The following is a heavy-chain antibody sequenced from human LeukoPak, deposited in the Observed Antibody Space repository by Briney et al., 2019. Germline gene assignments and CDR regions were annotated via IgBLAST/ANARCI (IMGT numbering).Heavy chain of an antibody. J-gene: IGHJ4*02. CDR1: GDSVPSNSAA. CDR3: ARAEYSSSWYSDYFDY. V-gene: IGHV6-1*01. D-gene: IGHD6-13*01. Sequence: SQTLSLTCAISGDSVPSNSAAWNWIRQSPSRGLEWLGRTYYRSKWYNDYAVSVKSRITINPDTSKNQFSLQLNSVTPEDTAVYYCARAEYSSSWYSDYFDYWGQGTLVTVSS. CDR2: TYYRSKWYN.